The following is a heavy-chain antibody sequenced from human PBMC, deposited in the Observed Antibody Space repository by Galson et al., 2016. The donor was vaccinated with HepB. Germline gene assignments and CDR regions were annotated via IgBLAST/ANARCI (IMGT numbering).Heavy chain of an antibody. CDR3: ARAFSRESGFDY. Sequence: SPRLSCAASGFTFSSYSMNWVRQAPGKGLEWVSSISSRSSYIYHADSVKGRFTISRDNAKNSLYLQMNSLRAEGTAVYYCARAFSRESGFDYWGQGTLVTVSS. V-gene: IGHV3-21*01. D-gene: IGHD3-10*01. CDR2: ISSRSSYI. J-gene: IGHJ4*02. CDR1: GFTFSSYS.